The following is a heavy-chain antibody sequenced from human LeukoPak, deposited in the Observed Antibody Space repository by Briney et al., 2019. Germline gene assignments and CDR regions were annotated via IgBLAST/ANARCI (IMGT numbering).Heavy chain of an antibody. CDR1: GFSFSSYW. D-gene: IGHD4-23*01. CDR3: ARGRPHGNDY. V-gene: IGHV3-74*01. J-gene: IGHJ4*02. Sequence: PGGSLRLSCAAPGFSFSSYWMHWVRHAPGKGVVWVSRIKTDGSSATYADSVKGRFTISRDNAKNTLYLQMNSLRVEDTAVYYCARGRPHGNDYWGQGTLVTVSS. CDR2: IKTDGSSA.